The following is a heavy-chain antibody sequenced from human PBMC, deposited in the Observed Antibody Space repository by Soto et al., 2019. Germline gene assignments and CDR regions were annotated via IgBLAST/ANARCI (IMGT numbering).Heavy chain of an antibody. V-gene: IGHV3-23*01. J-gene: IGHJ3*02. CDR1: GFICSSYD. CDR3: AKATATGGVAFEI. Sequence: VGSLRLSCAAFGFICSSYDMSWVRQAPGKGLEWVSTILVDGRTFYVDSVKGRFTISRDSSQNTVYLQMNSLTAGDTALYYCAKATATGGVAFEICGQRTMVPVSS. CDR2: ILVDGRT. D-gene: IGHD2-8*02.